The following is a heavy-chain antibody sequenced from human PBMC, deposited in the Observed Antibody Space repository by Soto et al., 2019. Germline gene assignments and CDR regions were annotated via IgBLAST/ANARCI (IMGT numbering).Heavy chain of an antibody. V-gene: IGHV3-33*01. CDR3: AREEGVETQRGAFDI. CDR2: IWYDGSNK. CDR1: GFTFSSYG. J-gene: IGHJ3*02. D-gene: IGHD1-1*01. Sequence: GGSLRLSCAASGFTFSSYGMHWVRQAPGKGLEWVAVIWYDGSNKYYADSVKGRFTISRENSNNTLYLQMNSLRAEDTAVYYYAREEGVETQRGAFDIWGQGTLVTVSS.